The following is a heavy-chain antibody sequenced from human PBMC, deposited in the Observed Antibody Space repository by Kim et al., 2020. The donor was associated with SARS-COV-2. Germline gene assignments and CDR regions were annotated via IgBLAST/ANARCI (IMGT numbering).Heavy chain of an antibody. Sequence: NYNPSRKSRVTISVDTSKNQFSLKLSSVTAADTAVYYCARATSYSHAFDIWGQGTMVTVSS. V-gene: IGHV4-59*01. J-gene: IGHJ3*02. D-gene: IGHD2-21*01. CDR3: ARATSYSHAFDI.